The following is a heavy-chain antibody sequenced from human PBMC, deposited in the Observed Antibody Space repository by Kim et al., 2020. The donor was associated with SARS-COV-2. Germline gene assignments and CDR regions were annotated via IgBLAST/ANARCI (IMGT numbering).Heavy chain of an antibody. CDR3: AKELRITMVRGVYYGMDV. Sequence: GGSLRLSCAASGFTFSSYAMSWVRQAPGKGLEWVSAISGSGGSTYYADSVKGRFTISRDNSKNTLYLQMNSLRAEDTTVYYCAKELRITMVRGVYYGMDVWGQGTTVTVSS. D-gene: IGHD3-10*01. J-gene: IGHJ6*02. CDR2: ISGSGGST. V-gene: IGHV3-23*01. CDR1: GFTFSSYA.